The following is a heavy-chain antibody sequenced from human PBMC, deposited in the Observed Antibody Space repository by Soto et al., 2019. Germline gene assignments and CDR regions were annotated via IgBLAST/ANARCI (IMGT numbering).Heavy chain of an antibody. CDR3: ARVVAAAGTAGFDY. D-gene: IGHD6-13*01. CDR2: INHSGST. Sequence: QVQLQQWGAGLLKPSETLSLTCAVYGGSFSGYYWSWIRQPPGKGLEWIGEINHSGSTNYNPSLKSRVTXXVXTXXNQSSLKLSSVTAADTAVYYCARVVAAAGTAGFDYWGQGTLVTVSS. CDR1: GGSFSGYY. J-gene: IGHJ4*02. V-gene: IGHV4-34*01.